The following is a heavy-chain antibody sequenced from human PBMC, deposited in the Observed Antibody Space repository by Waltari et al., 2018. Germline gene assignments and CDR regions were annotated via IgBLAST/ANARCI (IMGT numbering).Heavy chain of an antibody. V-gene: IGHV1-18*01. D-gene: IGHD3-16*01. Sequence: QLVQSGAEVKKPGASVKVSYKGSGYIFSNYGVTWVRQAPGQGLEWMGWISGYNGDAKYEEKFEGRVTMTRDTSTSTAYMEIRGLRSDDTAVYFCARDDVDSSAFGGFWGQGTQVTVSS. CDR1: GYIFSNYG. CDR2: ISGYNGDA. CDR3: ARDDVDSSAFGGF. J-gene: IGHJ4*02.